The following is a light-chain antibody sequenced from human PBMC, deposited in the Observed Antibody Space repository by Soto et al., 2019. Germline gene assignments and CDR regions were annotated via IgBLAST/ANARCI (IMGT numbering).Light chain of an antibody. J-gene: IGKJ4*01. CDR3: QQYNNWPPLT. CDR1: QSVSSN. Sequence: EIVMTQSPATLSVSPGERATLSCRASQSVSSNLAWYQQKPGQAPRLLIYGASTRATGIPARFSGRWSGTEFTLTISSLQSEDFAVYYGQQYNNWPPLTFGGGTKVEIK. CDR2: GAS. V-gene: IGKV3-15*01.